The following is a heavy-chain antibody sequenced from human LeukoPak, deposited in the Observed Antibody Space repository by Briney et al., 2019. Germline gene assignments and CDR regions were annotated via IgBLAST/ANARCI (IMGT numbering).Heavy chain of an antibody. V-gene: IGHV4-61*05. CDR3: ARSRGYCSGGSCTQPVSLVD. Sequence: SETLSLTCTVSGGSISTSNYYWAWIRQPPGKGLQWIGYIYYSGSTNYNPSLKSRVTISVDTSKNQFSLKLSSVTAADTAVYYCARSRGYCSGGSCTQPVSLVDWGHGTLVTVSS. CDR1: GGSISTSNYY. CDR2: IYYSGST. J-gene: IGHJ4*01. D-gene: IGHD2-15*01.